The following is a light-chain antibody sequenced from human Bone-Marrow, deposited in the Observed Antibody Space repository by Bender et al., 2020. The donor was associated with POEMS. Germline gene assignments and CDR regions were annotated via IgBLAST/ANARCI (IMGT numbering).Light chain of an antibody. CDR1: NSDVGGYDY. Sequence: QSALTQPASVSGSPGQSITISCTGTNSDVGGYDYVSWYQQQPHKAPKLLIYDDNPTSGASDRCSVSKSDTTTSLSMSRLQAEDEDDYYCCSYSGAITAVVFGGGTKLTVL. CDR2: DD. V-gene: IGLV2-14*03. J-gene: IGLJ2*01. CDR3: CSYSGAITAVV.